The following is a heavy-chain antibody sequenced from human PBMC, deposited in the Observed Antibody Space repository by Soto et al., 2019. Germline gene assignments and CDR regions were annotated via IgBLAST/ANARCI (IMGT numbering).Heavy chain of an antibody. J-gene: IGHJ6*02. CDR3: ARAGIPQVLFFTGGYYYGMDV. D-gene: IGHD2-2*01. V-gene: IGHV4-59*01. CDR2: IYYSGST. Sequence: PSETLSLTCTVSGGSISSYYWSWIRQPPGKGLEWIGCIYYSGSTNYNPSLKSRVTISVDTSKNQFSLKLSSVTAADTAVYYCARAGIPQVLFFTGGYYYGMDVWGQGTTVTVSS. CDR1: GGSISSYY.